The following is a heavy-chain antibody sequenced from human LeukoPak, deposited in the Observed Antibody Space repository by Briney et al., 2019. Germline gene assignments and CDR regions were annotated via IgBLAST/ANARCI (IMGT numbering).Heavy chain of an antibody. CDR1: GFTFSSYG. D-gene: IGHD6-19*01. CDR3: ARGTIAVAVTGDYFDY. J-gene: IGHJ4*02. V-gene: IGHV3-33*01. CDR2: IWYDGSNK. Sequence: GGSLRLSCAASGFTFSSYGMHWVRQAPGKGLEWVAVIWYDGSNKYYADSVKGRFTISRDNSKNTLYLQMNSLRAEDTAVYYCARGTIAVAVTGDYFDYWGQGILVTVSS.